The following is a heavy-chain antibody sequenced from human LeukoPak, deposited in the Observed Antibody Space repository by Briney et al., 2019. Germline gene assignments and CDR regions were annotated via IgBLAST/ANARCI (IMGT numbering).Heavy chain of an antibody. CDR2: INPNSGGT. V-gene: IGHV1-2*02. CDR3: ARAPPDLFWSGYYTGMDV. CDR1: GYTFTGYY. Sequence: VASVKVSCKASGYTFTGYYMHWVRQAPGQGLEWMGWINPNSGGTNYAQKFQGRVTMTRDTSISKAYMELSRLRSDDTAVYYCARAPPDLFWSGYYTGMDVWGQGTTVTVSS. D-gene: IGHD3-3*01. J-gene: IGHJ6*02.